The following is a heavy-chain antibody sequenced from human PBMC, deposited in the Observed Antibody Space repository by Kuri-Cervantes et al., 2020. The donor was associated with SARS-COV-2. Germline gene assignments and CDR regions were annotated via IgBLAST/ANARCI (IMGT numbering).Heavy chain of an antibody. CDR2: IYSGGST. CDR3: ARGHDRRVYFSTPAPYYFDF. V-gene: IGHV3-53*01. D-gene: IGHD3-22*01. J-gene: IGHJ4*02. CDR1: GFTVSSNY. Sequence: GESLKISCAASGFTVSSNYMSWVRQASGKGLEWVSVIYSGGSTSYADSVKGRFTISRDNSRNTLYLQMNSLRAEDTAVYYCARGHDRRVYFSTPAPYYFDFWGQGILVTVSS.